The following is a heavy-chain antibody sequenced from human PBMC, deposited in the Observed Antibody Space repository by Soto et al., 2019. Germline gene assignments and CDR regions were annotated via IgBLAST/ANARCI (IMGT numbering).Heavy chain of an antibody. CDR2: IYSGGST. D-gene: IGHD5-12*01. CDR3: ARAKAGYDLHFDY. Sequence: EVQLVESGGGLVQPGGSLRLSCAASGFTVSSNYMSWVRQAPGKGLEWVSVIYSGGSTYYADSVKGRFTISRHNSKNTLYLQMNSLRAEDTAVYYCARAKAGYDLHFDYWGQGTLVTVSS. J-gene: IGHJ4*02. CDR1: GFTVSSNY. V-gene: IGHV3-53*04.